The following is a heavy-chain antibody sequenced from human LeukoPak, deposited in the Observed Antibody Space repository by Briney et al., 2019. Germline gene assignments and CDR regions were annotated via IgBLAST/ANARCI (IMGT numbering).Heavy chain of an antibody. CDR3: ARPARCSSTSCYNGGDY. CDR2: IYYSGST. J-gene: IGHJ4*02. D-gene: IGHD2-2*02. V-gene: IGHV4-59*05. CDR1: GDSISNYY. Sequence: SETLSLTCTVSGDSISNYYWSWIRQPAGKGLEWIGSIYYSGSTYYNPSLKSRVTISVDTSKNQFSLKLSSVTAADTAVYYCARPARCSSTSCYNGGDYWGQGTLVTVSS.